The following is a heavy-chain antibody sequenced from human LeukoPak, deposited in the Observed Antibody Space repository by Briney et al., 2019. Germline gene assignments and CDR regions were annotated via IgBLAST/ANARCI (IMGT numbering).Heavy chain of an antibody. CDR3: ARGNSVSYYYFGMDV. J-gene: IGHJ6*02. CDR1: GFTFSSYA. Sequence: GGSLRLSCAASGFTFSSYAMYWVRQGPGKGLEYVSAISSNAISTYYANSVKGRFTISRDNSKNTLYLQMGSLRTEDMAVYYCARGNSVSYYYFGMDVWGQGTTVTVSS. V-gene: IGHV3-64*01. D-gene: IGHD5/OR15-5a*01. CDR2: ISSNAIST.